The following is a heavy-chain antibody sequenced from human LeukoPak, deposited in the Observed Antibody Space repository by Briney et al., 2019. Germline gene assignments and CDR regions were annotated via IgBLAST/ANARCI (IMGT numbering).Heavy chain of an antibody. J-gene: IGHJ6*02. CDR1: GGSVSSGSFY. Sequence: SETLSLTCTVSGGSVSSGSFYWSWIRQPPGKGLEWIGYIYYSGSTNYNPSLKSRVTILVGTSKNQFSLKLSSVTAADTAVYYCARDLMVRGGYYYGMDVWGQGTTVTVSS. CDR2: IYYSGST. V-gene: IGHV4-61*01. CDR3: ARDLMVRGGYYYGMDV. D-gene: IGHD3-10*01.